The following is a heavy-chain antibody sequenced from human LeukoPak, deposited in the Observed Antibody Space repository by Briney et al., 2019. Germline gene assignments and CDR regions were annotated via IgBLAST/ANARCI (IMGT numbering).Heavy chain of an antibody. J-gene: IGHJ4*02. CDR2: INPSGST. CDR1: GGSFSGYY. Sequence: SETLSLTCAVYGGSFSGYYWSWIRQPPGKGLEWIGEINPSGSTNYNPSLKSRVPISVATSKNQFSLKLSSVTAADPAVYYCARDPTAGYWGQGTLVTVSS. D-gene: IGHD6-13*01. CDR3: ARDPTAGY. V-gene: IGHV4-34*01.